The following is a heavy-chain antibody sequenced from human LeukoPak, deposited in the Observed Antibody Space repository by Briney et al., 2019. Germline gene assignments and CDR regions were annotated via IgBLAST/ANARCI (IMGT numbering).Heavy chain of an antibody. CDR2: IIPTFGTA. V-gene: IGHV1-69*06. D-gene: IGHD6-19*01. J-gene: IGHJ3*02. CDR1: GGTFSSYA. CDR3: AREREGIAVAGTFFDI. Sequence: ASVKVSCKASGGTFSSYAISWVRQAPGQGLEWMGGIIPTFGTANYAQKFQGRVTITADKSTSTAYMELSSLRSEDTAVYYCAREREGIAVAGTFFDIWGQGTMVTVSS.